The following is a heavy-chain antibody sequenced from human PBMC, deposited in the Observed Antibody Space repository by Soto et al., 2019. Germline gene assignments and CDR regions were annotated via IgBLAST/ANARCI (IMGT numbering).Heavy chain of an antibody. J-gene: IGHJ5*02. Sequence: QLQLQESGPGLVKPSETLSLTCTVSGGSISSSSYYWGWIRQPPGKGLEWIGSISYSGSTSYNPSLKSRVTISLDTSKNQFSLKLRSVTAADTAVYYCARRGYSSRCFDPWGHGTLVTVSS. CDR2: ISYSGST. V-gene: IGHV4-39*01. CDR3: ARRGYSSRCFDP. CDR1: GGSISSSSYY. D-gene: IGHD6-13*01.